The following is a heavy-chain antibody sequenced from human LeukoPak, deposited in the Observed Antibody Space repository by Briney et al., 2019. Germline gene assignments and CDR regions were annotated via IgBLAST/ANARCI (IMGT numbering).Heavy chain of an antibody. Sequence: GASVKVSCKASGYTFTSYYMHWVRQAPGQGLEWMRIINPSGGSTSYAQKFQGRVTMTRDTSTSTVYMELSSLRSEDTAVYYCARVSIAVAGYNWFDPWGQGTLVTVSS. CDR2: INPSGGST. V-gene: IGHV1-46*01. CDR1: GYTFTSYY. D-gene: IGHD6-19*01. J-gene: IGHJ5*02. CDR3: ARVSIAVAGYNWFDP.